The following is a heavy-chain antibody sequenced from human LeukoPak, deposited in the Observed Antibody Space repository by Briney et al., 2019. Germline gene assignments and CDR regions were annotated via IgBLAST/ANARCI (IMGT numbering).Heavy chain of an antibody. V-gene: IGHV1-2*02. J-gene: IGHJ4*02. CDR2: INPNSGGA. D-gene: IGHD4-17*01. CDR3: AREPNGDSYLDY. Sequence: ASVKLSCKASGYTFTCYYIHWVRQSPGQGLGWMGEINPNSGGAKYAQKFQGRVTMTRDTSIRAAYMAVSRLSSDDTAVYHCAREPNGDSYLDYWGEGPLLPVSS. CDR1: GYTFTCYY.